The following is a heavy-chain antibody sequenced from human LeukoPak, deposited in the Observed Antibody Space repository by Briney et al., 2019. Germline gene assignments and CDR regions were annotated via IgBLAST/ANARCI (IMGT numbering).Heavy chain of an antibody. V-gene: IGHV3-15*01. CDR3: TTDGWLSASYFDY. J-gene: IGHJ4*02. CDR2: IKSKTDGGTT. Sequence: GGSLRLSCAASGFTFSNAWMSWVRQAPGKGLEWVGRIKSKTDGGTTDYAAPVEGRFTISRDDSKNTLYLQMNSLKTEDTAVYYCTTDGWLSASYFDYWGQGTLVTVSS. D-gene: IGHD3-22*01. CDR1: GFTFSNAW.